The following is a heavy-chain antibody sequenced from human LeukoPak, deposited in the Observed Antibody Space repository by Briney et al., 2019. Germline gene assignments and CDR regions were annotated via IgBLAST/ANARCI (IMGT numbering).Heavy chain of an antibody. V-gene: IGHV3-48*01. J-gene: IGHJ4*02. CDR1: GFTFSSYS. CDR2: ISSSGSTI. Sequence: GGSLRLSCAASGFTFSSYSMNWVRQAPGKGLEWVSYISSSGSTIYYADSVKGRLTISRDNAKNSLYLQMNSLRAEDTAVYYCARADDFACDYWGQGTLVTVSS. CDR3: ARADDFACDY. D-gene: IGHD3-3*01.